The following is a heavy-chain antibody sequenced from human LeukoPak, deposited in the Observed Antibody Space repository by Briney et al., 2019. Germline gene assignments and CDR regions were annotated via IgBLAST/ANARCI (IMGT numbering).Heavy chain of an antibody. CDR2: INPNNGGT. CDR3: ARSMEIVVVPAADSSGFDY. D-gene: IGHD2-2*03. V-gene: IGHV1-2*02. Sequence: ASVKVSCKASGYTFTGYYMHWVRQAPGQGLEWMGWINPNNGGTNYAQNFQGRVTMTRDTSISSAYLELSRLRSDDTAVYYCARSMEIVVVPAADSSGFDYWGQGTLVTVSS. CDR1: GYTFTGYY. J-gene: IGHJ4*02.